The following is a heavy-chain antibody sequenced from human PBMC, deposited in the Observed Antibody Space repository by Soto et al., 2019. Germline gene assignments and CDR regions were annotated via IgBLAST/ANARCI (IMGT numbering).Heavy chain of an antibody. CDR3: AREKEVYYDSSGYYYYYGMDV. CDR1: GFTFSSYW. Sequence: EVQLVESGGGLVQPGGSLRLSCAASGFTFSSYWMSWVRQAPGKGLEWVANIKQDGSEKYYVDSVKGRFTISRDNAKNSLYLQMNNLRAEDTAVYYCAREKEVYYDSSGYYYYYGMDVWGQGTTVTVSS. CDR2: IKQDGSEK. V-gene: IGHV3-7*05. J-gene: IGHJ6*02. D-gene: IGHD3-22*01.